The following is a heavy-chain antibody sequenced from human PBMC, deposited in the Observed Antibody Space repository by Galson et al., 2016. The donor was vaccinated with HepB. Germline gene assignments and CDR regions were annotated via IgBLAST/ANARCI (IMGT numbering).Heavy chain of an antibody. CDR3: VKDRRVTTGVFES. CDR2: IRWDREPI. D-gene: IGHD4-23*01. J-gene: IGHJ4*02. CDR1: GFAFDEYA. Sequence: ALRLSCAASGFAFDEYALHWVRQGPGKGREWVSGIRWDREPIDYEDSGRGRFRVSRDNAEKSLFLQMNSLRQEDTGVYYCVKDRRVTTGVFESWGQGTLVVVSS. V-gene: IGHV3-9*01.